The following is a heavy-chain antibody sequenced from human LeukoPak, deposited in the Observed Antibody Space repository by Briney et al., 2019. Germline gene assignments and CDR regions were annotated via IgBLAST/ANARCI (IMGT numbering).Heavy chain of an antibody. V-gene: IGHV3-23*01. CDR1: GFTFSSYA. CDR3: AIFDYDILTGSDY. D-gene: IGHD3-9*01. CDR2: ISGSGGST. J-gene: IGHJ4*02. Sequence: PGGSLRLSCAASGFTFSSYAMSWVRQAPGKGLEWVSAISGSGGSTYYADSVKGRFTISRDNSKSTLYLQMNSLRAEDTAVYYCAIFDYDILTGSDYWGQGTLVTVSS.